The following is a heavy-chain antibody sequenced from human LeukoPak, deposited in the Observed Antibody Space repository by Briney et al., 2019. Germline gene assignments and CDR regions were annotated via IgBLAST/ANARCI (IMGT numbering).Heavy chain of an antibody. V-gene: IGHV3-7*01. D-gene: IGHD3-10*01. CDR1: GFTFSSYA. CDR2: IKQDGSEK. Sequence: GGSLRLSCAASGFTFSSYAMSWVRQAPGQGLEWVANIKQDGSEKYYVDSVKGRFTISRDNAKNSLYLQMNSLRAEDTAVYYCAKDLEVRGVISWFDPWGQGTLVTVSS. CDR3: AKDLEVRGVISWFDP. J-gene: IGHJ5*02.